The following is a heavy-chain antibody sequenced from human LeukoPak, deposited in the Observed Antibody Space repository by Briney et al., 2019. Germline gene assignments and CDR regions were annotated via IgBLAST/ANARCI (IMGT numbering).Heavy chain of an antibody. CDR3: ARQWEDSSGWYHVFDL. Sequence: PSETLSLTCTVSGGSISSSSYYWGWIRQPPGKGLEWIGSMYYSGSTYYNPSLKSRVTISIDTSKNQFSLNLSSVTAADTAVYYCARQWEDSSGWYHVFDLWGQGTLVTVSS. J-gene: IGHJ3*01. V-gene: IGHV4-39*01. CDR2: MYYSGST. D-gene: IGHD6-19*01. CDR1: GGSISSSSYY.